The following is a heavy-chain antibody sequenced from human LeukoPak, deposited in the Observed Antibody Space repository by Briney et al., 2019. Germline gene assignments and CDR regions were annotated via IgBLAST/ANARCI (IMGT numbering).Heavy chain of an antibody. V-gene: IGHV3-33*01. CDR3: AREGPRGNSQFDY. J-gene: IGHJ4*02. Sequence: PGGSLRLSCAASGFTLSSYGMHWVRQAPGKGLEWVALIWYDGSNKYYADSVKSRLTISRDNSKNTLYLQMNSLRAEDTAVYYCAREGPRGNSQFDYWGQGTLVTVSS. CDR1: GFTLSSYG. D-gene: IGHD2/OR15-2a*01. CDR2: IWYDGSNK.